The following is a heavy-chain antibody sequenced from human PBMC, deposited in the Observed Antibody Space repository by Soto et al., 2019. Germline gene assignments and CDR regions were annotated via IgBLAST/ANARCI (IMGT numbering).Heavy chain of an antibody. V-gene: IGHV1-69*01. CDR3: ARDRSMDGYNSRSFDY. J-gene: IGHJ4*02. CDR1: GGTFSSFG. CDR2: IIPLYGTA. Sequence: QVQLVQSGAEVKKPGSSVKVSCKATGGTFSSFGFNWVRQAPGQGLEWMGGIIPLYGTANHAQRFQGRVTISADESMSTVYMELISLRSEDTAIYYCARDRSMDGYNSRSFDYWGQGTLVTVSS. D-gene: IGHD5-12*01.